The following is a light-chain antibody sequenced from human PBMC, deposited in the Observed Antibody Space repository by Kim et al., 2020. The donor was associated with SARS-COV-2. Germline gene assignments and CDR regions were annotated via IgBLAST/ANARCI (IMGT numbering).Light chain of an antibody. J-gene: IGLJ1*01. CDR2: DVS. CDR3: SSYTSSSTYV. Sequence: QSALTQPASVSGSPGQSITISCTGTSSDVGGYKYVSWYQQHPGKAPKLMIYDVSKRPSGVSNRFSGSKSGNTASLTISVLQAEDEADYYCSSYTSSSTYVFGTGTKVTVL. CDR1: SSDVGGYKY. V-gene: IGLV2-14*01.